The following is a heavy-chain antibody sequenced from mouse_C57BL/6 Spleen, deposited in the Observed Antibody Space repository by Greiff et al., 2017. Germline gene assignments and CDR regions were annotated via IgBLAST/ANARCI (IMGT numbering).Heavy chain of an antibody. CDR3: ARLGVTTVVDWYFDV. CDR1: GYTFTSYW. V-gene: IGHV1-72*01. J-gene: IGHJ1*03. CDR2: IDPNSGGT. Sequence: QVQLQQPGAELVKPGASVKLSCKASGYTFTSYWMHWVKQRPGRGLEWIGRIDPNSGGTKYNEKFKSKATLTVDKPSSTAYMQLSGLTSEDTAVYYCARLGVTTVVDWYFDVWGTGTTVTVSS. D-gene: IGHD1-1*01.